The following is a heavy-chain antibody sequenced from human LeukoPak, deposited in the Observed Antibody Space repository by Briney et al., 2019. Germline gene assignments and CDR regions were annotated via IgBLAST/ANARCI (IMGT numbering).Heavy chain of an antibody. V-gene: IGHV1-18*01. J-gene: IGHJ4*02. CDR2: ISPSNGNT. CDR1: GYTFPSHG. D-gene: IGHD3-10*01. Sequence: ASVKVSCKAYGYTFPSHGISWVRQAPGQGLDWMGWISPSNGNTNYAKKFQGRVTMTTDTSTSTAYMEVRSLRSDDTAMYYCARRVSYKGSFDYWGQGTLVTVSS. CDR3: ARRVSYKGSFDY.